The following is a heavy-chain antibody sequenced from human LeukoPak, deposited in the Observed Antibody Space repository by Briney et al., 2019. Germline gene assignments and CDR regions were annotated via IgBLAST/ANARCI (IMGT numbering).Heavy chain of an antibody. J-gene: IGHJ6*02. CDR2: ISSGSNTI. D-gene: IGHD3-10*01. CDR3: ARDITVVRGLIGYYYGMDV. V-gene: IGHV3-48*02. CDR1: GFTFSSYS. Sequence: GGSLRLSCAASGFTFSSYSMNWVRQAPGKGLEWVSYISSGSNTIHYADSVKGRFTISRDNGKNSLYLQMNSLRDEDTAVYYCARDITVVRGLIGYYYGMDVWGQGTTVTVSS.